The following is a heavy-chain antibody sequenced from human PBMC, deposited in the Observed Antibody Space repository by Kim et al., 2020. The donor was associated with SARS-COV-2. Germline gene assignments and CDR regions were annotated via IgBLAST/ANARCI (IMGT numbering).Heavy chain of an antibody. D-gene: IGHD3-10*01. V-gene: IGHV3-23*01. CDR3: AKGSHFDL. CDR2: ISPYGRET. CDR1: GFSFGTFE. Sequence: GGSLRLSCVASGFSFGTFEMSWGRQAPGKGLEWVSTISPYGRETHNADSVKGRFTISSNNSQNTLHLQMNSLRVEDTAVYFCAKGSHFDLWGQGILVTVSS. J-gene: IGHJ4*02.